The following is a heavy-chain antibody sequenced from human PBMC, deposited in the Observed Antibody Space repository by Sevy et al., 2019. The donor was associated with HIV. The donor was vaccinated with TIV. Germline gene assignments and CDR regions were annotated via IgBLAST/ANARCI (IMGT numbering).Heavy chain of an antibody. V-gene: IGHV4-59*11. J-gene: IGHJ4*02. CDR1: VGSISGHY. CDR2: MYDSGSS. D-gene: IGHD3-22*01. CDR3: ARGGALTYYDTSGFQNYFDS. Sequence: SETLSLTCTVSVGSISGHYWGWIRQSPGKGLEWIAYMYDSGSSNYSTSLRSRVTISVDTSKNQISLRLSSVTAADTAVYYCARGGALTYYDTSGFQNYFDSWGPGNLVTVSS.